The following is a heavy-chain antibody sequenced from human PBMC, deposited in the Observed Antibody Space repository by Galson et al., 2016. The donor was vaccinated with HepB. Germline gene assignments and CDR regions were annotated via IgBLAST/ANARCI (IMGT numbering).Heavy chain of an antibody. J-gene: IGHJ4*02. CDR2: IAYNGRT. CDR3: ARQTTLGVVTYFDL. D-gene: IGHD3-3*01. Sequence: SETLSLTCTISGGSIRNYFWSWIRQPPGKGLEWIGYIAYNGRTNYNPSLKSRVIISMDTSKNYFSLRLSSVAAADTAVYYCARQTTLGVVTYFDLWGQGTLVTVSS. V-gene: IGHV4-59*01. CDR1: GGSIRNYF.